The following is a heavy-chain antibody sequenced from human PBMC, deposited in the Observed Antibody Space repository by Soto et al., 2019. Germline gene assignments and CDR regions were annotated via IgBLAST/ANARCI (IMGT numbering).Heavy chain of an antibody. CDR1: GYTFTSYG. J-gene: IGHJ4*02. CDR3: ARVMTDYDFWSGYTDHLDYYFDY. Sequence: AASVKVSCKASGYTFTSYGISWVRQAPGQGLEWMGWISAYNGNTNYAQKLQGRVTMTTDTSTSTAYMELRSLRSDDTAVYYCARVMTDYDFWSGYTDHLDYYFDYWGQGTLVTVSS. D-gene: IGHD3-3*01. V-gene: IGHV1-18*01. CDR2: ISAYNGNT.